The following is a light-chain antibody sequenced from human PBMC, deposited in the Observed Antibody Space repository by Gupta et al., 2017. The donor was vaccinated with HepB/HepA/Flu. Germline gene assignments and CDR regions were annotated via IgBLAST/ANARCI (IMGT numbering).Light chain of an antibody. CDR3: QSYDSSPSGCV. CDR1: TSNIGARYD. V-gene: IGLV1-40*01. Sequence: QPPSVSGAPGQRVTISCTGSTSNIGARYDVHWYQQLPGTAPKLLIYGNSNRPSGVPDRFSGSKSDTSASLAITGLQAEDEADYYCQSYDSSPSGCVFGTGTKVTVL. J-gene: IGLJ1*01. CDR2: GNS.